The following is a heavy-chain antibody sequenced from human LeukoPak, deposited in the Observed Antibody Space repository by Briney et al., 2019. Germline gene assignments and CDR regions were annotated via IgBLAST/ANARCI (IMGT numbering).Heavy chain of an antibody. D-gene: IGHD6-19*01. J-gene: IGHJ5*02. CDR3: ARETWCSSSAGGFDP. CDR2: MSYDGSNK. Sequence: PGGSLRLSCAASGFTFSSYAMHWVRQAPGKGLEWVAVMSYDGSNKYYADSVKGRFTISRDNSKNTLYLQMSSLRAEDTAIYYCARETWCSSSAGGFDPWGQGTLVTVSS. V-gene: IGHV3-30-3*01. CDR1: GFTFSSYA.